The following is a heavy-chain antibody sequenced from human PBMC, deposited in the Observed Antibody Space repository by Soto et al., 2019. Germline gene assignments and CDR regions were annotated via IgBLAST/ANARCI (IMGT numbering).Heavy chain of an antibody. CDR1: GYTFTNYG. V-gene: IGHV1-18*01. J-gene: IGHJ4*01. Sequence: QFQLVQSGAEVKKPGASVKVSCKASGYTFTNYGINWVRQAPGQGLEWLGWVSAYNGERRYAQRVQARVIMTTDTSTTTVYMELRSLRSDDTAVYYCSRGTSIPASGDYWGQGTLVTVSS. CDR2: VSAYNGER. D-gene: IGHD6-6*01. CDR3: SRGTSIPASGDY.